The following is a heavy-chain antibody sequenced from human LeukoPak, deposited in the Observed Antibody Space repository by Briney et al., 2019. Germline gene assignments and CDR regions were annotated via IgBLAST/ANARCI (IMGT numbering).Heavy chain of an antibody. CDR1: GFTFSSYE. Sequence: GGSLRLPCAASGFTFSSYEMKWVRQAPGKGLEWIAYISSSGSTTKYADSVKGRFTMSRDNAKNAVYMEMNSLRVEDTAVYYCARDRGWDGYGYAFLDYWGHGTLVTVSS. J-gene: IGHJ4*01. D-gene: IGHD5-12*01. CDR2: ISSSGSTT. CDR3: ARDRGWDGYGYAFLDY. V-gene: IGHV3-48*03.